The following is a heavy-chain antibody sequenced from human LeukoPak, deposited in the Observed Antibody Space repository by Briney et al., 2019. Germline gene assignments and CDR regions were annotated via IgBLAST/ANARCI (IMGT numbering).Heavy chain of an antibody. V-gene: IGHV4-31*03. CDR1: GGSISSGGYY. Sequence: SQTLSLTCTVSGGSISSGGYYWTWIRQHPGKGLEWIGNIYNSGSTYYNPSLKSRVTISVDTSKNQFSLKLSSVTAADTVVYYCARQDYHGSGSLDYWGQGTLVTVSS. D-gene: IGHD3-10*01. CDR2: IYNSGST. J-gene: IGHJ4*02. CDR3: ARQDYHGSGSLDY.